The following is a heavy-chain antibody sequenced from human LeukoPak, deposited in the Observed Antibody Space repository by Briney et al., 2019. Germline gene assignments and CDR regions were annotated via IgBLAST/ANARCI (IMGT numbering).Heavy chain of an antibody. CDR3: ARDPWAGSTLPDY. CDR1: GFTVSSNY. CDR2: IYSGGST. J-gene: IGHJ4*02. V-gene: IGHV3-66*01. D-gene: IGHD1-1*01. Sequence: GGSLRLSCAASGFTVSSNYMSWVRQAPGKGLEWVSVIYSGGSTYYADSVKDRFTISRDNSKNTLYLQMNSLRAEDTAVYYCARDPWAGSTLPDYWGQGTLVTVSS.